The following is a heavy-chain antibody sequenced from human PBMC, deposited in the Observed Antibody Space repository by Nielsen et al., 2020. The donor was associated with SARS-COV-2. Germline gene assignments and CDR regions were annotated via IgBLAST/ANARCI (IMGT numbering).Heavy chain of an antibody. CDR2: ISYDGSNK. Sequence: GGSLRLSCAASGFTFSSYGMHWVRQAPGKGLEWVAVISYDGSNKYYADSVKDRFTISRDNSKNTLYLQMNSLRAEDTAVYYCAKDGVGANYYYYGMDVWGQGTTVTVSS. J-gene: IGHJ6*02. V-gene: IGHV3-30*18. CDR3: AKDGVGANYYYYGMDV. CDR1: GFTFSSYG. D-gene: IGHD1-26*01.